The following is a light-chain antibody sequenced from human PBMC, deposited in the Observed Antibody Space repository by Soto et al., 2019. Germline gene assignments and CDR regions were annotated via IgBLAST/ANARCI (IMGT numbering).Light chain of an antibody. J-gene: IGKJ1*01. CDR2: GAF. V-gene: IGKV3-15*01. CDR3: QQYNNWPRT. CDR1: QSVSAN. Sequence: ETLMTQSPATLSVSPGDRATLSCRASQSVSANLAWYQQKPGQSPRLLIYGAFTRATDVPARFSGSGSGTEFTLTISGLQSADCAVYYCQQYNNWPRTFGQGTKVEIK.